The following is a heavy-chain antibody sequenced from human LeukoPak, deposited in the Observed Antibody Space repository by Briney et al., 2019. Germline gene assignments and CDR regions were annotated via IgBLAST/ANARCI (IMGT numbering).Heavy chain of an antibody. J-gene: IGHJ5*02. Sequence: PSETLSLTCVVSGGSISSTSYYWGWIRQPPGKGLEWIGSIYYSGSTYYSPSLKSRVTISVDTSKNQFSLKLSSVTAADTAVYYCAREITMIGGNWFDPWGQGTLVTVSS. CDR1: GGSISSTSYY. CDR3: AREITMIGGNWFDP. CDR2: IYYSGST. D-gene: IGHD3-22*01. V-gene: IGHV4-39*07.